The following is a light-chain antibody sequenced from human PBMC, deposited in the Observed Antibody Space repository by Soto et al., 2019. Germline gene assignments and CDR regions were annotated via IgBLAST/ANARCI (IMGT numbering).Light chain of an antibody. J-gene: IGKJ1*01. CDR1: QSVSSK. V-gene: IGKV3-15*01. CDR2: GAS. CDR3: QQYNSWLWT. Sequence: EIVVTQSPGTLSVSPGEGATLSCRASQSVSSKLAWYQQKPGQAPRLLIYGASTRATGIPARFSGSGSGTEFTLIISSLQSEDSAVYYCQQYNSWLWTFGQGTKVDIK.